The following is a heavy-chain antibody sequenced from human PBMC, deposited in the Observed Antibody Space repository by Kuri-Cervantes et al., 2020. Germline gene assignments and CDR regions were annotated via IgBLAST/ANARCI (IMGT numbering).Heavy chain of an antibody. J-gene: IGHJ4*02. CDR3: ARLVEVEVVVPAAIPSGNDFWSGYSLFFDY. CDR1: GGSISSYY. Sequence: SETLSLTCTVSGGSISSYYWSWIRQPAGKGLEWIGRIYYSGSTYYNPSLKSRVTISVDTSKNQFSLKLSSVTAADTAVYYCARLVEVEVVVPAAIPSGNDFWSGYSLFFDYWGQGTLVTVSS. V-gene: IGHV4-59*05. D-gene: IGHD3-3*01. CDR2: IYYSGST.